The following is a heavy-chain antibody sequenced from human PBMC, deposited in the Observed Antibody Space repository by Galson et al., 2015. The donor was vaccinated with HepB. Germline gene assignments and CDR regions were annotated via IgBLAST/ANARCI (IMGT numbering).Heavy chain of an antibody. V-gene: IGHV3-30*04. CDR3: VRDVGITTWYFDL. Sequence: SLRLSCAASGFTFRSYAIHWVRQAPGKGLEWVAVVSYDGSNTHYADSVKGRFTISRDNSNNTLLLQVHSLRDDDTAVYYCVRDVGITTWYFDLWGRGSLVTVSS. J-gene: IGHJ2*01. CDR2: VSYDGSNT. CDR1: GFTFRSYA. D-gene: IGHD1-26*01.